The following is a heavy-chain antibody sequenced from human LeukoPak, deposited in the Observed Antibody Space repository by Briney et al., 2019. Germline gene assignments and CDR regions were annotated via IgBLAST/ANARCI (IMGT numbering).Heavy chain of an antibody. CDR2: IIPILGIA. D-gene: IGHD3-22*01. CDR3: ARDYYDSSGWGRWGVAFDI. CDR1: GGTFSSYA. V-gene: IGHV1-69*04. J-gene: IGHJ3*02. Sequence: ASVKVSCKASGGTFSSYAISWVQQAPGQGLEWMGRIIPILGIANYAQKFQGRVTITADKSTSTAYMELSSLRSEDTAVYYCARDYYDSSGWGRWGVAFDIWGQGTMVTVSS.